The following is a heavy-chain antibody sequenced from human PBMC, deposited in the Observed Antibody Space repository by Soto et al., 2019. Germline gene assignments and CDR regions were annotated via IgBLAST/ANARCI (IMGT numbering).Heavy chain of an antibody. CDR1: GLSLSTSGVG. J-gene: IGHJ5*02. Sequence: QITLKESGPTLVIPTQTLTLTCTFSGLSLSTSGVGVGWIRQPPGKALEWLAFIYWDDDKRYSPSLSSRLNITNDTPKTHVVLTIPNMDPVDTATYYCAHRHPYSSNWNTGWFPPWGQGTLVTVSS. D-gene: IGHD6-13*01. CDR2: IYWDDDK. CDR3: AHRHPYSSNWNTGWFPP. V-gene: IGHV2-5*02.